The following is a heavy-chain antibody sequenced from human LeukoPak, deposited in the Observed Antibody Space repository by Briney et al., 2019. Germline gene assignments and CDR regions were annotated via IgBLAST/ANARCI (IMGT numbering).Heavy chain of an antibody. V-gene: IGHV3-7*01. CDR3: ARDSNSSGYYYDFDY. D-gene: IGHD3-22*01. J-gene: IGHJ4*02. Sequence: GGPLRLSCAASGFTFSSYWMSWVRQAPGKGLEWVANIKQDGSEKYYVDSVKGRFTISRDNAKNSLYLQMNSLRAEDTAVYYCARDSNSSGYYYDFDYWGQGTLVTVSS. CDR1: GFTFSSYW. CDR2: IKQDGSEK.